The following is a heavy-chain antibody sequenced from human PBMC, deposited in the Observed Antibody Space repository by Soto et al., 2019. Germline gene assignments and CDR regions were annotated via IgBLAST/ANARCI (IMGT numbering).Heavy chain of an antibody. J-gene: IGHJ6*02. CDR1: GGTFSSYA. D-gene: IGHD7-27*01. CDR2: IIPIFGTA. CDR3: ARPKSGAYYYYYYGMDV. V-gene: IGHV1-69*13. Sequence: ASVKVSCKASGGTFSSYAISWVRQAPGQGLEWMGGIIPIFGTANYAQKFQGRVTITADESTSTAYMELSSLRSEDTAVYYCARPKSGAYYYYYYGMDVWGQGTTVTVSS.